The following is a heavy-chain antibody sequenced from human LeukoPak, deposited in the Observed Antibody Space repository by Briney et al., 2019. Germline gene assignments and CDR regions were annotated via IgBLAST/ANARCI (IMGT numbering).Heavy chain of an antibody. D-gene: IGHD3-22*01. CDR3: AGHYDNDGYYYAHFDY. CDR2: IYYSGST. J-gene: IGHJ4*02. V-gene: IGHV4-59*01. CDR1: GGSISRYY. Sequence: PSESLSLTCTVSGGSISRYYWNWIRQPPGKGLEWIGYIYYSGSTNYNPSLKSRVAISVDTSKNQFSLKLTSVTAADTAVYYCAGHYDNDGYYYAHFDYWGQGTLVTVSS.